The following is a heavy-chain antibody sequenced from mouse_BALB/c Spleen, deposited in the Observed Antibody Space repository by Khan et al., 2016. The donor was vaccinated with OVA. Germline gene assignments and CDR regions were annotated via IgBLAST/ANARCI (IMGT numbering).Heavy chain of an antibody. J-gene: IGHJ2*01. D-gene: IGHD1-1*01. CDR1: GYSITSGYA. V-gene: IGHV3-2*02. Sequence: EVQLQESGPGLVKPSQSLSLTCTVTGYSITSGYAWNWLRPFPGNKLEWMGYISYSGFTSYTPSLKSRISITRDTSKNQFFLQLNAVTTEDTATYYCARGNYYGYYFDYWGQGTTLTVSS. CDR3: ARGNYYGYYFDY. CDR2: ISYSGFT.